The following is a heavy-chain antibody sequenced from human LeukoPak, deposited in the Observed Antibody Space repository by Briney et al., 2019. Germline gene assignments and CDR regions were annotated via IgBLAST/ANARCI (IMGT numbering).Heavy chain of an antibody. V-gene: IGHV3-21*01. CDR1: GFTFSIYS. D-gene: IGHD2-21*02. J-gene: IGHJ4*02. CDR3: ARCRGGDCYSGLCY. Sequence: GGSLRLSCAASGFTFSIYSMTWVRQAPGKGLEWVSSISSSSSYIYYADSVKGRFTISRDNAKNSLYLQMNSLRAEDTAVYYCARCRGGDCYSGLCYWGQGTLVTVSS. CDR2: ISSSSSYI.